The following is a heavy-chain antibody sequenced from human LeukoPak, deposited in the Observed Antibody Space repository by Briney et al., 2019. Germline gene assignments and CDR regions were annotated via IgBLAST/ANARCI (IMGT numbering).Heavy chain of an antibody. D-gene: IGHD6-19*01. CDR2: ISGSGGST. Sequence: GGSLRLSCAASGFTFSSYAMSWVRQAPGKGLEWVSAISGSGGSTYYADSVKGRFTISRDNSKNTLYLQMNSLRAEDTAVYYCAKDGYSSGWYWWFDPWGQGTLVTVSS. CDR3: AKDGYSSGWYWWFDP. V-gene: IGHV3-23*01. J-gene: IGHJ5*02. CDR1: GFTFSSYA.